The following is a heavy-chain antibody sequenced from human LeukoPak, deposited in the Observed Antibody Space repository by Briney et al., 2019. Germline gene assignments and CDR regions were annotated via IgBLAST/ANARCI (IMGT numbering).Heavy chain of an antibody. CDR1: GYTFTGYY. Sequence: PEASVKVSCKASGYTFTGYYMHWVRQAPGQGLEWMGPINPNRGGTNYAQKMQGRATMPRDTSISTAYMELSRLRSDDTAMYYCARVVSSYGSAPIDYWGQGTLVTVSS. CDR3: ARVVSSYGSAPIDY. CDR2: INPNRGGT. V-gene: IGHV1-2*06. J-gene: IGHJ4*02. D-gene: IGHD5-18*01.